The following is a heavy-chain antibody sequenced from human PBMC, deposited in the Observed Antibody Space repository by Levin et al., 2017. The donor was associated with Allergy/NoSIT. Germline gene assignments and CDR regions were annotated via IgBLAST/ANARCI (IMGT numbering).Heavy chain of an antibody. Sequence: GESLKISCAASGFTFSSYAMHWVRQAPGKGLEWVAVISYDGSNKYYADSVKGRFTISRDNSKNTLYLQMNSLRAEDTAVYYCARVVNPWSLSGYSPDWGQGTLVTVSS. CDR3: ARVVNPWSLSGYSPD. V-gene: IGHV3-30-3*01. J-gene: IGHJ4*02. CDR2: ISYDGSNK. D-gene: IGHD6-13*01. CDR1: GFTFSSYA.